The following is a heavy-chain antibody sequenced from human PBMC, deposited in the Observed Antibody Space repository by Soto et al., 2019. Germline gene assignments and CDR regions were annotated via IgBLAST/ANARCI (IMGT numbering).Heavy chain of an antibody. J-gene: IGHJ6*03. CDR1: GVSFSGYY. V-gene: IGHV4-34*01. CDR2: INHSGST. D-gene: IGHD6-6*01. Sequence: QVQLQQWGAGLLKPSETLSLTCAVYGVSFSGYYWSWIRQPPGKGLEWIGEINHSGSTNYNPSLKSRVTISVDTSKNQFSLKLSSVTAADTAVYYCARGRIAARYYYYYMDVWGKGTTVTVSS. CDR3: ARGRIAARYYYYYMDV.